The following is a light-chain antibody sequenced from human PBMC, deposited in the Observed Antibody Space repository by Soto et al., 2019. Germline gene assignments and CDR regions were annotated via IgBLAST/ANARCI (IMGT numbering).Light chain of an antibody. Sequence: QSVLTQPPSVSGTPGQRVTISCSGGISNIGTNYVHWFQQLPGTAPKVLSNRDNQRPSGVPDRFSGSKSCTSASLAISGLQSEDEAEYYCAAWDDTVRSYVFGTGTKLTVL. CDR2: RDN. CDR1: ISNIGTNY. V-gene: IGLV1-47*01. CDR3: AAWDDTVRSYV. J-gene: IGLJ1*01.